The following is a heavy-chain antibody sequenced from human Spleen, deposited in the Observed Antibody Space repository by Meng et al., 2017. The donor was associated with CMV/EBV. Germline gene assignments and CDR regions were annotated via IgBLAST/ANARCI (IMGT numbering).Heavy chain of an antibody. J-gene: IGHJ2*01. D-gene: IGHD4-17*01. CDR1: GFTFSSYA. CDR2: ISYDGSNK. CDR3: ARDLRRLRGPFDL. Sequence: CAASGFTFSSYAMHWVRQAPGKGLEWVAVISYDGSNKYYADSVKGRFTISRDNSKNTLYLQMNSLRAEDTAVYYCARDLRRLRGPFDLWGRGTLVTVSS. V-gene: IGHV3-30*04.